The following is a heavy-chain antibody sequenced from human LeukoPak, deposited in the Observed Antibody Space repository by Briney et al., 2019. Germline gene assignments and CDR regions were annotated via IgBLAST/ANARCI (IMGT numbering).Heavy chain of an antibody. CDR3: ARDGSDFKLLWFGELPLIDY. CDR1: GGTFSSYA. CDR2: ISAYNGNT. Sequence: ASVKVSCKASGGTFSSYAISWVRQAPGQGLEWMGWISAYNGNTNYAQKLQGRVTMTTDTSTSTAYMELRSLRSDDTAVYYCARDGSDFKLLWFGELPLIDYWGQGTLVTVSS. J-gene: IGHJ4*02. V-gene: IGHV1-18*01. D-gene: IGHD3-10*01.